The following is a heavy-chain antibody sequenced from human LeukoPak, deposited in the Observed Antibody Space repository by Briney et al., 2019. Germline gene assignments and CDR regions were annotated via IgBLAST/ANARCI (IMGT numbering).Heavy chain of an antibody. CDR1: AYTFTSYG. J-gene: IGHJ6*02. Sequence: ASVKVSCKASAYTFTSYGISWVRQAPGKGLEWMVGFDPEDGETIYAQKFQGRVTMTEDTSTDTAYMELSSLRSEDTAVYYCATPSIAAHRKYYYYYYGMDVWGQGTTVTVSS. CDR2: FDPEDGET. V-gene: IGHV1-24*01. D-gene: IGHD6-6*01. CDR3: ATPSIAAHRKYYYYYYGMDV.